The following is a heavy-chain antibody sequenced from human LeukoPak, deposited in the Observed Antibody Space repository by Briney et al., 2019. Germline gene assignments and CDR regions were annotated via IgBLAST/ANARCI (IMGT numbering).Heavy chain of an antibody. CDR2: INPNSGGT. V-gene: IGHV1-2*02. J-gene: IGHJ3*02. D-gene: IGHD3-22*01. CDR1: GYTFTGYY. Sequence: GASVKVSCKASGYTFTGYYMHWVRQAPGQGLEWMGWINPNSGGTNYAQKFQGRVTMTRDTSISTAYMELSRLRSDDTAVYYCARLSRPRYYYDTESHDAFDIWGQGTMVTVSS. CDR3: ARLSRPRYYYDTESHDAFDI.